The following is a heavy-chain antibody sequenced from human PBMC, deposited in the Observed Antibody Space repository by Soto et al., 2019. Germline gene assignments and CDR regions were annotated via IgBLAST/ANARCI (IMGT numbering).Heavy chain of an antibody. CDR1: GDSVSSNSAA. Sequence: KQSQTLSLTCAISGDSVSSNSAAWNWIRQSPSRGLEWLGRTYYRSKWYNDYAVSVKSRITINPDTSKNQFSLQLNSVTPEDTAVYYCARDKSLEGDKAEDYFDYWGQGTLVTVSS. D-gene: IGHD3-16*01. CDR2: TYYRSKWYN. V-gene: IGHV6-1*01. CDR3: ARDKSLEGDKAEDYFDY. J-gene: IGHJ4*02.